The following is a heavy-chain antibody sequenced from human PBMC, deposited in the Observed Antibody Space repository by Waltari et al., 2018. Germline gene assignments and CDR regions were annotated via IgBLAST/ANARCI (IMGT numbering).Heavy chain of an antibody. CDR2: IYYRRST. CDR1: GGSISSSSYY. D-gene: IGHD3-22*01. V-gene: IGHV4-61*01. CDR3: ARDPPYYDDSSRPLGYFDL. J-gene: IGHJ2*01. Sequence: QLQLQESGPGLVKPSETLSLTCTVSGGSISSSSYYWSWLRQPPGQGLEWIGDIYYRRSTNSNPSRKGRGTISVDTSKNQFSMKLSSVPAADTAVYYCARDPPYYDDSSRPLGYFDLWGRGTLVTVSS.